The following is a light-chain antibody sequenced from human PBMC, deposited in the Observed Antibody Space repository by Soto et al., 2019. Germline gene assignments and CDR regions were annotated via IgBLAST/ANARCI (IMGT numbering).Light chain of an antibody. CDR2: GAS. J-gene: IGKJ4*02. Sequence: EIVLTQSPGTVSLSPGERATLSCRASESVSSSYLAWYQQKPGQAPRLLIYGASSRATDIPDRFSGSGSGTDFTLTSSRLEPEDLDVYYCQESESSVTFGGGTKVESK. V-gene: IGKV3-20*01. CDR1: ESVSSSY. CDR3: QESESSVT.